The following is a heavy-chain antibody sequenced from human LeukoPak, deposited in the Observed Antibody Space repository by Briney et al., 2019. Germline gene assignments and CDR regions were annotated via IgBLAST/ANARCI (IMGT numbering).Heavy chain of an antibody. CDR2: INPNSGGT. CDR1: GYTFTSYY. CDR3: ARGYCSSTSCYYYFDY. J-gene: IGHJ4*02. V-gene: IGHV1-2*02. D-gene: IGHD2-2*01. Sequence: ASVKVSCKASGYTFTSYYMHWVRQAPGQGLEWMGWINPNSGGTNYAQKFQGRVTMTRDTSISTAYMELSRLRSDDTAVYYCARGYCSSTSCYYYFDYWGQGTLATASS.